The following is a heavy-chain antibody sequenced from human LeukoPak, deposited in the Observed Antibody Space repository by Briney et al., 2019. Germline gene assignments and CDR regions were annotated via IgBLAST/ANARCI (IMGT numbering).Heavy chain of an antibody. V-gene: IGHV3-20*04. J-gene: IGHJ4*02. CDR3: AKDPDCTSGICYTFFDY. CDR1: GFTFDDYG. D-gene: IGHD2-8*01. CDR2: INWNGGST. Sequence: GGSRGLSCAASGFTFDDYGISGFRKAPGKGLEWFPGINWNGGSTDYADSVKGRFTISRDNSKNTLYLQMNSLRAEDTAVYYCAKDPDCTSGICYTFFDYWGQGTLVTVSS.